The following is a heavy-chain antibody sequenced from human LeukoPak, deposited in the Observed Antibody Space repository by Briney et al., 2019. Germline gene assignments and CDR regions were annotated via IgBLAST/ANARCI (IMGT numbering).Heavy chain of an antibody. CDR3: FTGSAYYYDS. CDR1: GFTFSRYA. CDR2: TSPDGNSQ. Sequence: GGSLRLSCAASGFTFSRYAMHWVRQAPGKGLEWVAVTSPDGNSQYYADSVKGRFTISRDNSKNTVFLQMNSLSTEDTAVYSCFTGSAYYYDSWGQGPLVTVST. V-gene: IGHV3-30*04. D-gene: IGHD3-22*01. J-gene: IGHJ5*01.